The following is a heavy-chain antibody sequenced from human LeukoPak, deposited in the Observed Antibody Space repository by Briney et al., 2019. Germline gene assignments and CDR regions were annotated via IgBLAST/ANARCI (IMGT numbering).Heavy chain of an antibody. Sequence: GGSLRLSCSGSGFTFSSYAMSWVRQAPGKGLEWVSSISGGGGSTYYADSVKGRFTISRDNSKSTVYLQMNSLRAEDTAMYYCAKDLKGSRDLFDSWGQGTLVTVSS. J-gene: IGHJ4*02. D-gene: IGHD3-10*01. CDR2: ISGGGGST. V-gene: IGHV3-23*01. CDR1: GFTFSSYA. CDR3: AKDLKGSRDLFDS.